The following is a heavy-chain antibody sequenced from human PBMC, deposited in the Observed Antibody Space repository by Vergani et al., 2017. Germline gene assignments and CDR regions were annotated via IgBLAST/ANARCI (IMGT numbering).Heavy chain of an antibody. CDR2: IYYSGST. Sequence: QVQLQESCPGLVKHSETLSLTCTVSGGSISSYYWSWIRQPPGKLLEFIGYIYYSGSTNYNPSLKSRVTISVDTSKNQFSLKLSSVTAADTAVYYCARSAGYYYDSSGYSPDAFDIWGQGTMVTVSS. J-gene: IGHJ3*02. V-gene: IGHV4-59*01. CDR3: ARSAGYYYDSSGYSPDAFDI. CDR1: GGSISSYY. D-gene: IGHD3-22*01.